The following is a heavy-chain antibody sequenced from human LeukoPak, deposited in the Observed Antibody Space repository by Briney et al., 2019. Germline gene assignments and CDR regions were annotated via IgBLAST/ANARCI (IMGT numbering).Heavy chain of an antibody. Sequence: PSETLSLTCAVYGGSFSGYYWSWLRQPPGKGLEWFGEINHSGSTNYNPSLKSRVTISVDTSKNQFSLKLSSVTAADTAVYYCARGSRYDFWSGYGYYYYYYMDVWGKGTTVTVSS. CDR3: ARGSRYDFWSGYGYYYYYYMDV. J-gene: IGHJ6*03. D-gene: IGHD3-3*01. CDR1: GGSFSGYY. V-gene: IGHV4-34*01. CDR2: INHSGST.